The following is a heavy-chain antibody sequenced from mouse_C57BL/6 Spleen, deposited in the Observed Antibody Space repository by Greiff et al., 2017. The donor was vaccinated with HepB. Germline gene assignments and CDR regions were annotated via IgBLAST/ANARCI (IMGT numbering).Heavy chain of an antibody. J-gene: IGHJ2*01. CDR2: ISSGGDYI. Sequence: EVMLVESGEGLVKPGGSLKLSCAASGFTFSSYAMSWVRQTPEKRLEWVAYISSGGDYIYYADTVKGRFTISRDNARNTLYLQMSSLKSEDTAMYYCTRSGYYGSSYPVDYWGQGTTLTVSS. D-gene: IGHD1-1*01. CDR1: GFTFSSYA. CDR3: TRSGYYGSSYPVDY. V-gene: IGHV5-9-1*02.